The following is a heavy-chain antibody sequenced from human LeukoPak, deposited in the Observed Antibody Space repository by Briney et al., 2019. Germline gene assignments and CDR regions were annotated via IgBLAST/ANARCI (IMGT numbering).Heavy chain of an antibody. CDR3: ASSVGATAVGYFDY. CDR2: IYYNGST. CDR1: GGSISSGDYY. V-gene: IGHV4-30-4*08. Sequence: SETLSLTCTVSGGSISSGDYYWSWIRQPPGKGLEWIGYIYYNGSTYYNPSLKSRVTISVDTSKNQFSLKLSSVTAADTAVYYCASSVGATAVGYFDYWGQGTLVTVSS. D-gene: IGHD1-26*01. J-gene: IGHJ4*02.